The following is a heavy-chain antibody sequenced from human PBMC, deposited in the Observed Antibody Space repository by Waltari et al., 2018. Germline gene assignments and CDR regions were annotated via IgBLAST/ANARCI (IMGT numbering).Heavy chain of an antibody. CDR2: IYYSGST. Sequence: QVQLQESGPGLVKPSQTLSLPCTVSGGSISSHYWSWIRQPPGKGLEWIGYIYYSGSTHYNPSLKSRFTISVYTSKNPFSLKLSSRTAADTAVYYCARDRGDYGGYYFDYWGQGTLVTVSS. V-gene: IGHV4-59*11. CDR3: ARDRGDYGGYYFDY. D-gene: IGHD4-17*01. J-gene: IGHJ4*02. CDR1: GGSISSHY.